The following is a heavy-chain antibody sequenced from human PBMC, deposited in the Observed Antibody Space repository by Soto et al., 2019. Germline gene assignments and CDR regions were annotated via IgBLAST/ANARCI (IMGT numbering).Heavy chain of an antibody. CDR3: ARSVEDIVVVPAAAFDY. V-gene: IGHV3-21*01. D-gene: IGHD2-2*01. CDR1: GFTFSSYS. J-gene: IGHJ4*02. CDR2: ISSSSSYI. Sequence: KPVGSLRLSCAASGFTFSSYSMNWVRQAPGKGLEWVSSISSSSSYIYYADSVKGRFTISRDNAKNSLYLQMNSLRAEDTAVYYCARSVEDIVVVPAAAFDYWGQGTLVTVSS.